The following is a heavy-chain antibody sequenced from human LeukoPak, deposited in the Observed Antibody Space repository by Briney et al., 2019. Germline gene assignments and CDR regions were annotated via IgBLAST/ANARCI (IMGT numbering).Heavy chain of an antibody. D-gene: IGHD4-23*01. CDR1: GGSISSSNW. Sequence: SETLSLTCAVSGGSISSSNWWSWVRQPPGKGLEWIGEIYHSGSTNYNPSLKSRVTISVDTSKNQFSLKLNSVTAADTAVYYCARDRLRWPKIDYWGQGTLVTVSS. V-gene: IGHV4-4*02. J-gene: IGHJ4*02. CDR3: ARDRLRWPKIDY. CDR2: IYHSGST.